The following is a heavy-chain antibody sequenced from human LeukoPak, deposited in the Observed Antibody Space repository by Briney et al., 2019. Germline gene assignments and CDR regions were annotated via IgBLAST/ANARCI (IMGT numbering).Heavy chain of an antibody. Sequence: GGSLRLSCEASGFTLRSYRMHWVRQAPGKGLEWVALISFDGSKTSYADSVRGRFTISRDSSKNTLYLQMNSLRAEDTAVYYCAKGSRGTSSGYYLDYWGQGTLVTVSS. V-gene: IGHV3-30*18. CDR3: AKGSRGTSSGYYLDY. CDR1: GFTLRSYR. D-gene: IGHD3-22*01. J-gene: IGHJ4*02. CDR2: ISFDGSKT.